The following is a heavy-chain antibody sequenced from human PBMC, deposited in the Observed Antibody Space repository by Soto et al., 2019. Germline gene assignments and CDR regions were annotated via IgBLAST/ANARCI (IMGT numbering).Heavy chain of an antibody. CDR1: GFKFSIYG. CDR2: IWDDGSYK. V-gene: IGHV3-33*01. J-gene: IGHJ4*02. Sequence: PGGSLRLSCAASGFKFSIYGMHWVRQAPGKGLEWVATIWDDGSYKYYGDSMKGRFTISRDNAKNSLYLEMNSLRAEDTAVYYCARESEDLTSNFDYWGQGTLVTVSS. CDR3: ARESEDLTSNFDY.